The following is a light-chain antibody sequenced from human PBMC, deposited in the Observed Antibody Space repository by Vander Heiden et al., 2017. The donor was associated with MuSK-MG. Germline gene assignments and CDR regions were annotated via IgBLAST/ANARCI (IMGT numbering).Light chain of an antibody. CDR2: WAS. CDR1: QSVLYSAHNKNY. Sequence: DIVMTQSPDSLAGSLGERVNINCKSSQSVLYSAHNKNYLAWYQQKPGQPPKLLIYWASTRESGVPDRFSGSGSGTDFTLTISSLQAEDVAVYYCQQDSSTPQTFGQGTKVEI. V-gene: IGKV4-1*01. J-gene: IGKJ1*01. CDR3: QQDSSTPQT.